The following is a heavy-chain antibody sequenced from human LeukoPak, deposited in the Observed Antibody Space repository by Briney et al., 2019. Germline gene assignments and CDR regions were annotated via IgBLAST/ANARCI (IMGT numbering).Heavy chain of an antibody. V-gene: IGHV4-31*03. J-gene: IGHJ4*02. D-gene: IGHD5-12*01. CDR3: ARAPVATPSEFDY. Sequence: PSETLSLTCTVPGVSISSGGYYWSWIRQHPGKGLEWIGYISYSGNTYYNPSLKSRAAISADTPKTQFSLKLSSTTAADTAVYYCARAPVATPSEFDYWGQGTLVIVSS. CDR2: ISYSGNT. CDR1: GVSISSGGYY.